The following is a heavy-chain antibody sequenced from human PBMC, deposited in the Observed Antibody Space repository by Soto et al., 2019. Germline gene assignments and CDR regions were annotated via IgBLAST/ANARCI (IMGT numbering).Heavy chain of an antibody. Sequence: QVQLVESGGGVVQPGRSLRLSCAASGFTFSSYAMHWVRQAPGKGLEWVAVISYDGSNKYYADSVKGRFTISRDNSKNTLNLQMNSLRAEDTAVYYCARPLGPVGSCYLKAPENWFDPWGQGTLVTVSS. CDR1: GFTFSSYA. D-gene: IGHD2-2*01. CDR3: ARPLGPVGSCYLKAPENWFDP. J-gene: IGHJ5*02. CDR2: ISYDGSNK. V-gene: IGHV3-30-3*01.